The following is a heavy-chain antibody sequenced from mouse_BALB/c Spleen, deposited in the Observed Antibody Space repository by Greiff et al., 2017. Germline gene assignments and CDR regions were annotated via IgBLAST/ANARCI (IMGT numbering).Heavy chain of an antibody. CDR2: IFPGTGTT. CDR1: GYTFTSYW. Sequence: VQLQQSGAELVKPGASVKLSCKTSGYTFTSYWIQWVKQRPGQGLGWIGEIFPGTGTTYYNEKFKGKATLTIDTSSSTAYMQLSSLTSEDSAVYFWARRGGYDGGFAYWGQGTLVTVSA. V-gene: IGHV1S132*01. D-gene: IGHD2-2*01. CDR3: ARRGGYDGGFAY. J-gene: IGHJ3*01.